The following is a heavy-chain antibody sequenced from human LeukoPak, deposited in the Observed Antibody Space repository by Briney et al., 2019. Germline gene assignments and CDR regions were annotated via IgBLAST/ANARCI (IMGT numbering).Heavy chain of an antibody. J-gene: IGHJ4*02. CDR1: GYTFTGYY. Sequence: GASVKVSCKASGYTFTGYYMHWVRQAPGQGLEWMGWINPNSGDTNSAQKFQGRVTMTRDTSISTAYMELSRLRSDDTAVYYCAKLSWVYYFDYWGQGTLVTVSS. D-gene: IGHD2/OR15-2a*01. V-gene: IGHV1-2*02. CDR2: INPNSGDT. CDR3: AKLSWVYYFDY.